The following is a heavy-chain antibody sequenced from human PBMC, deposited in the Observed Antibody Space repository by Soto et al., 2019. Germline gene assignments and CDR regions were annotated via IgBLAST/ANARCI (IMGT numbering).Heavy chain of an antibody. J-gene: IGHJ1*01. CDR3: ARWGTTGGLDV. CDR2: TSYDGSNK. D-gene: IGHD3-16*01. Sequence: QVHLVESGGGVVQPGTSLRLSCVGSGFTFRSYVIHWVHQAPGKGLEWVALTSYDGSNKDYGDSVKGRFTISRDNSRNTVDLQMDSLRREDTALYYCARWGTTGGLDVWGQGTLVSVSS. CDR1: GFTFRSYV. V-gene: IGHV3-33*05.